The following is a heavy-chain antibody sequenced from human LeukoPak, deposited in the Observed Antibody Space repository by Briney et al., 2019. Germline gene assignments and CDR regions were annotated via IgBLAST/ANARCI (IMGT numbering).Heavy chain of an antibody. CDR2: IREDGSEK. Sequence: GGSLRLSCAASGFTFSSSWMTWVRQAPGKGLEWVASIREDGSEKTSVDSVKGRFTISRDNAKNSLYLQMTSLRAEDMAVYYCARDQAYYYYMDVWGKGTTVTISS. V-gene: IGHV3-7*01. CDR3: ARDQAYYYYMDV. CDR1: GFTFSSSW. J-gene: IGHJ6*03.